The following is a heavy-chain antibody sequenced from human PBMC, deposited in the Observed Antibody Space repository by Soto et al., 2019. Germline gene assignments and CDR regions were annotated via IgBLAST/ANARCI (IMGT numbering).Heavy chain of an antibody. CDR1: GGSISSGGYY. J-gene: IGHJ6*02. CDR3: ARYYDSRPYYYYGMDV. CDR2: IYYSGST. Sequence: QVQLQESGPGLVKPSQTLSLTCTVSGGSISSGGYYWSWIRQHPGKGLEWIGYIYYSGSTYYNPSPESRVTISVDTSKNQFSLRLSSVTAADTAVYYCARYYDSRPYYYYGMDVWGQGTTVTVSS. V-gene: IGHV4-31*03. D-gene: IGHD3-22*01.